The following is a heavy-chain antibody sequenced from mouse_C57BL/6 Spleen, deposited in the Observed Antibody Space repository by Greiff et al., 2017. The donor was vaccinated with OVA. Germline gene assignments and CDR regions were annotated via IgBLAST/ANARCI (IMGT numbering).Heavy chain of an antibody. V-gene: IGHV1-59*01. CDR3: ARKGGYWYFDV. Sequence: VQLQQPGAELVRPGTSVKLSCKASGYTFTSYWMHWVKQRPGQGLEWIGVIDPSDSYSNSNQKFKGKATLTVDTSSSPAYMQRSSLTSEDSAVYYCARKGGYWYFDVWGTGTTVTVSS. CDR2: IDPSDSYS. J-gene: IGHJ1*03. CDR1: GYTFTSYW.